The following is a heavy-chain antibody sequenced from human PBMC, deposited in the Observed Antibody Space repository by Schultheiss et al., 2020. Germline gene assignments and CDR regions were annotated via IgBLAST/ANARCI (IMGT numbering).Heavy chain of an antibody. V-gene: IGHV3-33*08. D-gene: IGHD2-15*01. J-gene: IGHJ4*02. CDR3: ARGRGRYCSGGSCYSLDY. CDR2: IWYDGSNK. Sequence: GESLKISCAASGFTFSSYGMHWVRQAPGKGLEWVAVIWYDGSNKYYADSVKGRFTISRDNSKNTLYLQMNSLRAEDTAVYYCARGRGRYCSGGSCYSLDYWGQGTLVTVSS. CDR1: GFTFSSYG.